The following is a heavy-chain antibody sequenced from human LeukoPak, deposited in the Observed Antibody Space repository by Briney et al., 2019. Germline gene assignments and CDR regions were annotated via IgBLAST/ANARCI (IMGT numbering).Heavy chain of an antibody. V-gene: IGHV3-64*01. CDR3: ARDRGGHFDY. Sequence: GGSLRLPCAASGFTFSSYAMHWVRQAPGKGLEYVSAISSNGGSTYYANSVKGRFTISRDNSKNTLYLQMGSLRAEDMAVYYCARDRGGHFDYWGQGTLVTVSS. J-gene: IGHJ4*02. CDR2: ISSNGGST. D-gene: IGHD3-10*01. CDR1: GFTFSSYA.